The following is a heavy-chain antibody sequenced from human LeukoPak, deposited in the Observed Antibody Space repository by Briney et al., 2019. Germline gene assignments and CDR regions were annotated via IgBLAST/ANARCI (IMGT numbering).Heavy chain of an antibody. V-gene: IGHV4-30-2*01. J-gene: IGHJ4*02. Sequence: TLSLTCAVSGGSISSGGYSWSWIRQPPGKGLEWIGYIYHSGSTYYNPSLKSRVTISVDRSKNQFSLKLSSVTAADTAVYYCARLTQLLYFDYWGQGTLVTVSS. D-gene: IGHD1-1*01. CDR1: GGSISSGGYS. CDR3: ARLTQLLYFDY. CDR2: IYHSGST.